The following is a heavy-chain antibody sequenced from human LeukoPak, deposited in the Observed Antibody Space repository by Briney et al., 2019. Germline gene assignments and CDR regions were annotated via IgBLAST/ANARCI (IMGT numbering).Heavy chain of an antibody. Sequence: ASVKVSCKASGYTFTSYYMHWVRQAPGQGLEWMGIINPSDGSTSYAQKFQGRVTMTRDTSTSTVYMELSSLRSEDTAVYYCASSPSGYCSGGSCYSSYYYMDVWGKGTTVTISS. D-gene: IGHD2-15*01. CDR2: INPSDGST. V-gene: IGHV1-46*01. J-gene: IGHJ6*03. CDR3: ASSPSGYCSGGSCYSSYYYMDV. CDR1: GYTFTSYY.